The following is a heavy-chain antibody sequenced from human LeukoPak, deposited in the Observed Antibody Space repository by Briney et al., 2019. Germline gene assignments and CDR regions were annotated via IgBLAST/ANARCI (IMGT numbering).Heavy chain of an antibody. V-gene: IGHV1-2*02. CDR3: ARDSSLFGGSDY. Sequence: SVKVSCKASGYTFTGYRIHWVRQAPGQGLEWIGRITPNSGDTYYPQDFQGRVTMTRDTSINTAYMELSRLRSDDTAVYYCARDSSLFGGSDYWGQGTLVTVSS. D-gene: IGHD3-10*02. J-gene: IGHJ4*02. CDR1: GYTFTGYR. CDR2: ITPNSGDT.